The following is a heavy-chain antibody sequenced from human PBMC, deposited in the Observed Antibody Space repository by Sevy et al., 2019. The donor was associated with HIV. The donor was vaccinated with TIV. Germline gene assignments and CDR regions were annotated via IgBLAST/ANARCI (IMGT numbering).Heavy chain of an antibody. D-gene: IGHD2-2*01. J-gene: IGHJ4*02. CDR3: ARGSSSWYHY. CDR1: GYTFTTYN. V-gene: IGHV1-18*01. Sequence: ASVKVSCKASGYTFTTYNIVWVRQAPGQGLEWLAWMSPYNGNKNYAQRVQGRVTMTTDTFTDTAFLELRSLKFDDTAVYYCARGSSSWYHYWGQGTLVTVSS. CDR2: MSPYNGNK.